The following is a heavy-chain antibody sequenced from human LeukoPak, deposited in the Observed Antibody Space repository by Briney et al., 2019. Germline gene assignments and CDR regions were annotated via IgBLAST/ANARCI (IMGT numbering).Heavy chain of an antibody. V-gene: IGHV3-30-3*01. Sequence: PGKSLRLSCAASGFTFSNSMHWVRQAPGKGLEWVAIISYDGSNKYYADSVQGRFTISRDNSKNTVYLQVNSLRTEDTAVYYCARDALKWGQGTLVTVSS. J-gene: IGHJ4*02. CDR2: ISYDGSNK. CDR1: GFTFSNS. CDR3: ARDALK.